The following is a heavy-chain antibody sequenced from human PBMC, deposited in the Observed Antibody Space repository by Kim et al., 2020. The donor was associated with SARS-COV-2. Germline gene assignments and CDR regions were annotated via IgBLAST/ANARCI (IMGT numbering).Heavy chain of an antibody. D-gene: IGHD1-7*01. V-gene: IGHV3-21*01. J-gene: IGHJ4*02. CDR3: AREVPGVELYYFDY. Sequence: GGSLRLSCAASGFTFSSYSMNWVRQAPGKGLEWVSSISSSTSYIYYADSVKGRFTISRDNAKNSLYLQMNSLRAEDTAVYYCAREVPGVELYYFDYWGQGTLVTVSS. CDR2: ISSSTSYI. CDR1: GFTFSSYS.